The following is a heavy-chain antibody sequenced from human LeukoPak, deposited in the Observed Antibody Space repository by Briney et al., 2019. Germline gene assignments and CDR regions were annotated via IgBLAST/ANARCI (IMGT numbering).Heavy chain of an antibody. CDR1: GYTLTELS. D-gene: IGHD3-10*01. CDR3: ARAPYYGSGSYRLFDP. V-gene: IGHV1-24*01. CDR2: FDPEDGET. J-gene: IGHJ5*02. Sequence: ASVKVSCKVSGYTLTELSMHWVRQAPGKGLEWMGGFDPEDGETIYAQKFQGRVTITADESTSTAYMELSSLRSEDTAVYYCARAPYYGSGSYRLFDPWGQGTLVTVSS.